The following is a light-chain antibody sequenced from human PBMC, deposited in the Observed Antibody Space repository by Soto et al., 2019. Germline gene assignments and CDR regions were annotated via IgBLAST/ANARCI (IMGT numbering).Light chain of an antibody. CDR2: GNS. V-gene: IGLV1-40*01. J-gene: IGLJ2*01. CDR1: STNIGVGYY. CDR3: QSYDSGLSAVV. Sequence: QPVLTQPPSVSGAPGQWVTISCTGTSTNIGVGYYVHWYQQLPGTAPKLLIYGNSNRPSGVPVRFSGSKSGTSASLAITGLRAEDEDEYYYQSYDSGLSAVVFGGGTKLTVL.